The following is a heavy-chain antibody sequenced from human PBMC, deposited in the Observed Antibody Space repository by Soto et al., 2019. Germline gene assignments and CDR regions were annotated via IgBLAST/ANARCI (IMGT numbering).Heavy chain of an antibody. J-gene: IGHJ4*02. D-gene: IGHD1-26*01. Sequence: QVQLQESGPGLVKPSETLSLTCTVSGGSISSYYWSWIRQPPGKGLEWIGYIYYSGSTNYNPPLKSRVTISVDTSKNQFSLKLSSVPAADTAVYYCARRYGGNLDYWGQGTLVTVSS. CDR3: ARRYGGNLDY. CDR2: IYYSGST. CDR1: GGSISSYY. V-gene: IGHV4-59*08.